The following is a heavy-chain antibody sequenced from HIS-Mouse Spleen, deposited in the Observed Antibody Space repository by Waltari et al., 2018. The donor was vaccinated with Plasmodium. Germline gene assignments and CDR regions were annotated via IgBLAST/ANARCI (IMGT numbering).Heavy chain of an antibody. J-gene: IGHJ3*02. V-gene: IGHV1-18*01. CDR3: ARGSAGDGFDI. CDR1: GYTFTTYG. D-gene: IGHD6-19*01. Sequence: QVQLVQSGAEVKKPGASVKVSCKASGYTFTTYGISWVRQAPGQGLEWMGWIRAYKGNIKYAQQVQGRVSMTTDPSTSTAYMELRSLRSDDTAVYYCARGSAGDGFDIWGQGTLVTVSS. CDR2: IRAYKGNI.